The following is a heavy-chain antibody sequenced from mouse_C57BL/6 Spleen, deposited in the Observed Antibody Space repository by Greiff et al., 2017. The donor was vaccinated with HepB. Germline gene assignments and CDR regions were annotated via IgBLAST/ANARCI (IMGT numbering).Heavy chain of an antibody. Sequence: EVKLMESGGGLVKPGGSLKLSCAASGFTFSSYAMSWVRQTPEKRLEWVATISDGGSYTYYPDNVKGRFTISRDNAKNNLYLQMSHLKSEDTAVYYCARSGDIYAMDYWGQGTSVTVSS. J-gene: IGHJ4*01. CDR3: ARSGDIYAMDY. CDR2: ISDGGSYT. D-gene: IGHD3-3*01. V-gene: IGHV5-4*03. CDR1: GFTFSSYA.